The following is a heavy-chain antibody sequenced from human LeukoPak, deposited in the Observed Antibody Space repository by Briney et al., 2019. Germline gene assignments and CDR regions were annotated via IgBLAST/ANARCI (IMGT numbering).Heavy chain of an antibody. D-gene: IGHD7-27*01. J-gene: IGHJ6*02. CDR3: ARSGVYYYGMDV. V-gene: IGHV3-53*01. CDR1: GFTVSSNS. Sequence: GGSLRLSCAASGFTVSSNSMSWVRQAPGKGLEWVSVIYSGGSTYYADSVKGRFTISRDNSKNTLYLQMNSLGAEGTAVYYCARSGVYYYGMDVWGQGTTVTVSS. CDR2: IYSGGST.